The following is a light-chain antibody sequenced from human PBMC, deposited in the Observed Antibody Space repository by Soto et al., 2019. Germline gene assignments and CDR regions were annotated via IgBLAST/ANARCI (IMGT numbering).Light chain of an antibody. CDR2: GAS. CDR3: QKYGSSPVT. V-gene: IGKV3-20*01. Sequence: EIVLTQSPGTLSLSPGQRATLSCRASQSVSSSYLAWYQQIPGQAPRLLIYGASSRATGIPDRFSGSGSGTDFTLTISRLEPEDFAVFYCQKYGSSPVTFGGGTKVDIK. CDR1: QSVSSSY. J-gene: IGKJ4*01.